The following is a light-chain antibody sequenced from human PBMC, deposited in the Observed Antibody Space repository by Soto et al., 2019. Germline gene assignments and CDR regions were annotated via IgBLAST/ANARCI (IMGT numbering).Light chain of an antibody. CDR2: GAS. Sequence: EIVLTQSPGTLSLSPGERATLSCRASQSVSSSYLAWYQQKPGQAPRLLIYGASSRATGIPDRFSGSGSGTDFTLTISGLEHEDFAVYYCQQCGTSLWTFGQGTKVEIK. J-gene: IGKJ1*01. CDR1: QSVSSSY. V-gene: IGKV3-20*01. CDR3: QQCGTSLWT.